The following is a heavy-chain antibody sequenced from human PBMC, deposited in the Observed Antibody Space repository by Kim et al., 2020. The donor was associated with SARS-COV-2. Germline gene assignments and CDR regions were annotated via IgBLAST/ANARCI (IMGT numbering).Heavy chain of an antibody. CDR3: ARAGITMIVVEVYYFDY. Sequence: GKGRFTNSRDNAKNSLYLQMNSLRAEDTAVYYCARAGITMIVVEVYYFDYWGQGTLVTVSS. J-gene: IGHJ4*02. V-gene: IGHV3-21*01. D-gene: IGHD3-22*01.